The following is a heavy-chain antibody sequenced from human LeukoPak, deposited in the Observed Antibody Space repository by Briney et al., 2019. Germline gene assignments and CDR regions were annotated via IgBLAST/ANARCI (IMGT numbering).Heavy chain of an antibody. CDR3: ARVDDSSGPLDY. J-gene: IGHJ4*02. CDR1: GFTFSSYA. CDR2: ISYDGSNK. V-gene: IGHV3-30-3*01. D-gene: IGHD6-19*01. Sequence: GGSLRLSCAASGFTFSSYAMHWVRQAPGKGLEWVAVISYDGSNKYYADSVKGRFTISRDNSKNTLYLQMNSLRAEDTAVYYCARVDDSSGPLDYWGQGTLVTVSS.